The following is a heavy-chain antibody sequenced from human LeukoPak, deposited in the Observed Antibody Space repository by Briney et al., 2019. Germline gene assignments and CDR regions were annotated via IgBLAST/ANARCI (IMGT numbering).Heavy chain of an antibody. D-gene: IGHD3-10*01. V-gene: IGHV1-3*01. Sequence: ASVKVSCKASGYTFTSYAMHWVRQAPGQRLEWMGWINAGNGNTKYSQKFQGRVTITRDTSASTAYMELSSLRSEDTAVYYCAAITMPRGGAFDIWGQGTVVTVSS. CDR1: GYTFTSYA. CDR2: INAGNGNT. CDR3: AAITMPRGGAFDI. J-gene: IGHJ3*02.